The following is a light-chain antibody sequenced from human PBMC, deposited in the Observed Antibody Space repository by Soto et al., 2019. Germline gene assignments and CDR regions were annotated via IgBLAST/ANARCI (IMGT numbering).Light chain of an antibody. V-gene: IGKV1-9*01. Sequence: DIQLTQSPSFLSASVGDRVTITCRASQGIGSDLVWYQQKPVKAPKLLLYGASTLQGRVSSRFSGSGSGTEFTLTISILQPEDFATYSCQQLNSYPLTFGGGTKVEIK. CDR2: GAS. CDR3: QQLNSYPLT. J-gene: IGKJ4*01. CDR1: QGIGSD.